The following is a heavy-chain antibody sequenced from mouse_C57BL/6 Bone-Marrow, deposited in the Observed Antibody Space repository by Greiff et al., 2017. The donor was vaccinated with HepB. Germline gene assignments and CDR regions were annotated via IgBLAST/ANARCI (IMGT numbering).Heavy chain of an antibody. Sequence: VHVKQSGAELVKPGASVKLSCTASGFNIKDYYMHWVKQRTEQGLEWIGRVDPEDGETKYAPKFQGKATITADTSSNTAYLQLSSLTSEDTAVYYCALYYYGSRGYFDYWGQGTTLTVSS. V-gene: IGHV14-2*01. CDR3: ALYYYGSRGYFDY. CDR2: VDPEDGET. D-gene: IGHD1-1*01. CDR1: GFNIKDYY. J-gene: IGHJ2*01.